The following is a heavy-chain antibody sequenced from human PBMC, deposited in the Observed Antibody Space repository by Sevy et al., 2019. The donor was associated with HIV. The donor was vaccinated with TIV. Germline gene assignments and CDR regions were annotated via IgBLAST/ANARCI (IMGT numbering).Heavy chain of an antibody. J-gene: IGHJ4*02. Sequence: ASVKVSCKASGYTFTSYGISWVRQAPGQGLEWMGWISAYNGNTNYARKLQGRVTMTTDTSTSTAYMELRSLRSDDTAVYCCARDVRGRYYDSSGYSDYWGQGTLVTVSS. CDR1: GYTFTSYG. D-gene: IGHD3-22*01. V-gene: IGHV1-18*01. CDR3: ARDVRGRYYDSSGYSDY. CDR2: ISAYNGNT.